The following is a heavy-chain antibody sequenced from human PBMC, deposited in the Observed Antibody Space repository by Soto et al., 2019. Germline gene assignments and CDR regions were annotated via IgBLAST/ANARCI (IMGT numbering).Heavy chain of an antibody. CDR1: GDSISISSYY. CDR2: MYYSGST. CDR3: ASMLICGATPYYFEY. V-gene: IGHV4-39*01. Sequence: SETLSLTCTISGDSISISSYYWAWIRQPPGKGLEWIGSMYYSGSTYNNPSLKSRVTMSVDTPKKQFSLILSSVTAADTAVYYCASMLICGATPYYFEYWDEGNLVTVS. D-gene: IGHD3-16*01. J-gene: IGHJ4*01.